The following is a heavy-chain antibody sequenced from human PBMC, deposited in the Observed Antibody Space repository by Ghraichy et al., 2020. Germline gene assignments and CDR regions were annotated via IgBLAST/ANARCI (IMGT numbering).Heavy chain of an antibody. CDR1: GFTFSSYA. CDR3: ASDSYGSGDSNDY. J-gene: IGHJ4*02. Sequence: GGSLRLSCAASGFTFSSYAMHWVRQAPGKGLEWVAVISYDGSNKYYADSVKGRFTISRDNSKNTLYLQMNSLRAEDTAVYYCASDSYGSGDSNDYWGQGTLVTVSS. D-gene: IGHD3-10*01. V-gene: IGHV3-30-3*01. CDR2: ISYDGSNK.